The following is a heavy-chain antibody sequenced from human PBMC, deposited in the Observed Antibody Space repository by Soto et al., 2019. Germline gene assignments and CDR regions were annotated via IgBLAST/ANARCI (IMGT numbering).Heavy chain of an antibody. V-gene: IGHV3-30-3*01. CDR2: ISYDGSNK. Sequence: QVQLVESGGGVVQPGRSLRLSCAASGFTFSSYAMHWVRQAPGKGLEWVAVISYDGSNKYYADSVKGRFTISRDNSKNTLDLQMNSLRAEDTDVYYCARPRDGWYFDLWGRGTLVTVSS. CDR1: GFTFSSYA. CDR3: ARPRDGWYFDL. J-gene: IGHJ2*01.